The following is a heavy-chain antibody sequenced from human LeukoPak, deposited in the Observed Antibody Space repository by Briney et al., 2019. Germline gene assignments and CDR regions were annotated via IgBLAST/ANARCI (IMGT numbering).Heavy chain of an antibody. CDR3: ARADYYDSSGYYWFDY. D-gene: IGHD3-22*01. CDR1: GFTFSSYD. CDR2: IGSAGDT. V-gene: IGHV3-13*01. Sequence: GGSLRLSCAASGFTFSSYDMHWVRQATGKGLEWVSTIGSAGDTYYLGSVKGRFTISRENAKKSMYLQMNSLRAEDTAVYYCARADYYDSSGYYWFDYWGQGTLVTVSS. J-gene: IGHJ4*02.